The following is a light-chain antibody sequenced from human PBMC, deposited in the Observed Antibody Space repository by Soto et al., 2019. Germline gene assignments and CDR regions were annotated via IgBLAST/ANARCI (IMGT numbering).Light chain of an antibody. Sequence: EVVRTQSPATLSVSQGERATLSFRASQSVSTNLAWYQQKPGQSPRLLIYGTSTRATDIPARFSGSGSGTEFTLTISSLQSEDSAVYYCHQYNFWPTFGQGTKV. CDR1: QSVSTN. V-gene: IGKV3-15*01. J-gene: IGKJ1*01. CDR2: GTS. CDR3: HQYNFWPT.